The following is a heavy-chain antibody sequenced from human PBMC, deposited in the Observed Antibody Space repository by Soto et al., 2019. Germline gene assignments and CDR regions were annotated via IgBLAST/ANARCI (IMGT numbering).Heavy chain of an antibody. Sequence: EVQLLESGGDLVQPGGSLRLSCAVSGFSLTTYAMTWVRQAPGEGLEWVATITGGIGPTYYGDSVKGRFTVSRDKSKNTLYLRMNSLRVDDTAIYYCVKDLYNDIFDSWGQGTLVTVSS. CDR2: ITGGIGPT. J-gene: IGHJ4*02. CDR3: VKDLYNDIFDS. CDR1: GFSLTTYA. V-gene: IGHV3-23*01. D-gene: IGHD1-1*01.